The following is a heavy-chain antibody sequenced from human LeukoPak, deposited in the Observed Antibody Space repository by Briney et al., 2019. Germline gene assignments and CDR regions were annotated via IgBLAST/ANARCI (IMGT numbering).Heavy chain of an antibody. V-gene: IGHV3-23*01. CDR2: ISGSGGST. CDR3: AKETSRIGGSMASFDY. J-gene: IGHJ4*02. D-gene: IGHD1-26*01. Sequence: GSLRLSCAASGFTFSSYAMSWVRQAPGKGLEWVSSISGSGGSTYYADSVKGRFSISRDNSKNTLYLQMNSLRAEDTAVYYCAKETSRIGGSMASFDYWGQGTLVTVSS. CDR1: GFTFSSYA.